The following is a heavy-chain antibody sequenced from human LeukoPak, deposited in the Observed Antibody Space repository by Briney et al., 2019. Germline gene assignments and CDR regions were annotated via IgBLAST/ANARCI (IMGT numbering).Heavy chain of an antibody. Sequence: PSETLSLTCTVSGGSINSYYWSWIRQPAGKGLAWIGRIYSSGSTNYNPSLKSRVSMSADTSKNQFSLKLTSVTAADTAVYYCARGGKATVVTMWGQGILVTVSS. CDR2: IYSSGST. J-gene: IGHJ4*02. D-gene: IGHD4-23*01. CDR3: ARGGKATVVTM. V-gene: IGHV4-4*07. CDR1: GGSINSYY.